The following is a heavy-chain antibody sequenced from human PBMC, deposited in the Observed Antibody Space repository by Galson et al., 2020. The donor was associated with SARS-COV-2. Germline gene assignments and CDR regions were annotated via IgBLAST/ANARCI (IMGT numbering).Heavy chain of an antibody. CDR3: ARYPEIAAAGFVGLIVY. Sequence: TGGSLRLSCAASGFTFSSYAMHWVRQAPGKGLEWVAVISYDGSNKYYADSVKGRFTIPRDNSKNTLYLQMNSLRAEDTAVYYCARYPEIAAAGFVGLIVYGGQGTLGTVSS. CDR1: GFTFSSYA. J-gene: IGHJ4*02. CDR2: ISYDGSNK. D-gene: IGHD6-13*01. V-gene: IGHV3-30-3*01.